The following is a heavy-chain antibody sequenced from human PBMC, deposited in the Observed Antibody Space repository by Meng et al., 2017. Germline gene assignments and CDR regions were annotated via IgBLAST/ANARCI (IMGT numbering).Heavy chain of an antibody. CDR1: GYTFTGYY. D-gene: IGHD6-19*01. V-gene: IGHV1-2*02. CDR2: INPNSGGT. Sequence: ASVKVSCKASGYTFTGYYMHWVRQAPGQGLEWMGWINPNSGGTNYAQKFQGRVTMTRDTSISTAYMELSRLRSDDTAVYYCARVPIPYSSGWLYFDYWGQGTLVTVSS. CDR3: ARVPIPYSSGWLYFDY. J-gene: IGHJ4*02.